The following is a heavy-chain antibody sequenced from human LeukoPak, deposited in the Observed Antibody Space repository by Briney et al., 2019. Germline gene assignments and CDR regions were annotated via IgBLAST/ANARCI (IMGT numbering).Heavy chain of an antibody. CDR2: IYYSGST. J-gene: IGHJ5*02. CDR1: GGSISSNSYY. CDR3: ATRTVVTPSANNWFDP. D-gene: IGHD4-23*01. Sequence: KPSETLSLTCTVSGGSISSNSYYWGWIRQPPGKGLEWIGTIYYSGSTYYNPSLKSRVTISVDTSKNQFSLKLSSVTAADTAVYYCATRTVVTPSANNWFDPWGQGTLVTVSS. V-gene: IGHV4-39*01.